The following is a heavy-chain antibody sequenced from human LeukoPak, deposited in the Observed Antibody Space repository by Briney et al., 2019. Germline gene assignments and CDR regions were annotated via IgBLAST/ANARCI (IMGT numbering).Heavy chain of an antibody. J-gene: IGHJ6*03. Sequence: ASVTVSFKFSVYTLTELSMHWVRQAPGKGGEWMGGFDTEDGETIYAQKFQGRVTMTEDTSTDTAYMELSSLRSEDTAVYYCATGWGSGGQMYYYYMDVWGKGTTVTVSS. V-gene: IGHV1-24*01. CDR2: FDTEDGET. CDR1: VYTLTELS. D-gene: IGHD6-19*01. CDR3: ATGWGSGGQMYYYYMDV.